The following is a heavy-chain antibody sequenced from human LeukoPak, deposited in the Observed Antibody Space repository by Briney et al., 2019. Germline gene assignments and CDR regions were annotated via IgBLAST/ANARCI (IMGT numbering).Heavy chain of an antibody. D-gene: IGHD3-3*01. CDR1: GYTFTSYG. Sequence: VASVKVSCKASGYTFTSYGTSWVRQAPGQGLEWMGWISVYNGNTNYAQKLQGRVTMTTDTSTSTAYMELRSLRSDDTAVYYCARIYDFWSGSDYWGQGTLVTVSS. CDR2: ISVYNGNT. J-gene: IGHJ4*02. V-gene: IGHV1-18*01. CDR3: ARIYDFWSGSDY.